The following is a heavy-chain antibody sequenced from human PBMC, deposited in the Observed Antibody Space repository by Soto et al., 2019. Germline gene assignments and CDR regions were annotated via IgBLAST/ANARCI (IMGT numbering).Heavy chain of an antibody. V-gene: IGHV3-74*01. CDR3: ARVGYSGYDPTPEGTDV. D-gene: IGHD5-12*01. CDR2: TSRDGATT. J-gene: IGHJ6*02. CDR1: GFTLSSYW. Sequence: PGGSLRLSCAASGFTLSSYWMHWVRQAPGKGLVWVSRTSRDGATTQYADSVKGRFTISRDNAKNTLYLQMNSLRAEDTAVYYCARVGYSGYDPTPEGTDVWGQGTTVTVSS.